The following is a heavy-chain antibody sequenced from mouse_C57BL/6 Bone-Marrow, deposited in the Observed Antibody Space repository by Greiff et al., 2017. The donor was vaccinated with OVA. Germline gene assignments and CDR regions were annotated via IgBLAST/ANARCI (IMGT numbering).Heavy chain of an antibody. CDR3: ARLGIYYDYPYAMDY. V-gene: IGHV5-15*01. CDR2: ISNLAYSI. D-gene: IGHD2-4*01. CDR1: GFTFSDYG. Sequence: EVKLMESGGGLVQPGGSLKLSCAASGFTFSDYGMAWVRQAPRKGPEWVAFISNLAYSIYYADTVTGRFTISRENAKNTLYLEMSSLRSEDTAMYYCARLGIYYDYPYAMDYWGQGTSVTVSS. J-gene: IGHJ4*01.